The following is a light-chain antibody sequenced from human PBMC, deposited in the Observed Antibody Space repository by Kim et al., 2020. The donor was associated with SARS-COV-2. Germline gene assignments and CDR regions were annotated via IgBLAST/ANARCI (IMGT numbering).Light chain of an antibody. CDR1: SSNIGNNY. CDR2: DNN. J-gene: IGLJ2*01. Sequence: QKVTISCSGSSSNIGNNYVSWYQQLPGTAPKLLMYDNNKRPSGIPDRFSGAKSGTSATLGITGLQTGDEADYYCGTWDSSLSALVVFGGGTQLTVL. V-gene: IGLV1-51*01. CDR3: GTWDSSLSALVV.